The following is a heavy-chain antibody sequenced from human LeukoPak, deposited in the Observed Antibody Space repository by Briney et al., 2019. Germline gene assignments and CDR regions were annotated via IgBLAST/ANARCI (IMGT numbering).Heavy chain of an antibody. J-gene: IGHJ6*03. Sequence: ASVKVSCKASGYTFTSYGISWVRQAPGQGLEWMGWISAYNGNTNYAQKLQGRVTMTTDTSTSTAYMELRSLRSDDTAVYYCARAQEIYGDYGDYYYYMDVWGKGTTVTVSS. CDR2: ISAYNGNT. CDR3: ARAQEIYGDYGDYYYYMDV. D-gene: IGHD4-17*01. CDR1: GYTFTSYG. V-gene: IGHV1-18*01.